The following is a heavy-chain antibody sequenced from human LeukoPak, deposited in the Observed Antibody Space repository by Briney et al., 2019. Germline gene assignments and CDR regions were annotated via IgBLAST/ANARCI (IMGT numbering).Heavy chain of an antibody. Sequence: PGGSLRLSCAAPGFTFNYAWMSWVRQVPGKGLEWVGQIVSEIDGGTTDYAAPVKGRFTISRDDSKSTLYLQMNSLKIEDTAVYYCTTDEDWNYARKDVWGQGATVIVSS. CDR2: IVSEIDGGTT. CDR1: GFTFNYAW. CDR3: TTDEDWNYARKDV. V-gene: IGHV3-15*04. D-gene: IGHD1-7*01. J-gene: IGHJ6*02.